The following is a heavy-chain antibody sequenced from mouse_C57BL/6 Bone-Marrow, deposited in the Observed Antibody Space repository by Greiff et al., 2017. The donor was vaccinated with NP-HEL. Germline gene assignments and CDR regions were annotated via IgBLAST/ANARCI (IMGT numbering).Heavy chain of an antibody. CDR1: GYTFTSYW. Sequence: VQLQQPGTELVKPGASVKLSCKASGYTFTSYWMHWVKQRPGHGLEWIGNINPNNGGTSYNQKFKGKATLTVDKSSSTAYMELRSRTSQDSAVYYCAGGWGRLRRTIDYWGQGTTLTVSS. J-gene: IGHJ2*01. V-gene: IGHV1-53*01. D-gene: IGHD2-4*01. CDR2: INPNNGGT. CDR3: AGGWGRLRRTIDY.